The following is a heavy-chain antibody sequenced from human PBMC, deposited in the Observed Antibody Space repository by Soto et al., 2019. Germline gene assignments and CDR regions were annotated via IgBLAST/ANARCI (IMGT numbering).Heavy chain of an antibody. V-gene: IGHV3-23*01. CDR1: GFSFGSYA. CDR2: ISGSGGST. J-gene: IGHJ4*02. D-gene: IGHD4-4*01. Sequence: PGGSLRLSCAASGFSFGSYALSWVRQAPGKGLEWVSAISGSGGSTYYADSVKGRFTISRDNSKNTLYLQMNSLRAEDTAVYYCAKGMRSNTNYFDYWGQGTLVTVSS. CDR3: AKGMRSNTNYFDY.